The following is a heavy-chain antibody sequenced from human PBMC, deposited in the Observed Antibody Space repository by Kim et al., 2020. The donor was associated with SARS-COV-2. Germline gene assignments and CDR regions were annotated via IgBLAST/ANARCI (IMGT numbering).Heavy chain of an antibody. J-gene: IGHJ6*02. CDR2: INHSGST. D-gene: IGHD2-2*02. CDR1: GGSFSGYY. V-gene: IGHV4-34*01. Sequence: SETLSLTCAVYGGSFSGYYWSWIRQPPGKGLEWIGEINHSGSTNYNPSLKSRVTISVDTSKNQFSLKLSSVTAADTAVYYCARVGIVVVPAGIGARYYYYGMDVWGQGTTVTVSS. CDR3: ARVGIVVVPAGIGARYYYYGMDV.